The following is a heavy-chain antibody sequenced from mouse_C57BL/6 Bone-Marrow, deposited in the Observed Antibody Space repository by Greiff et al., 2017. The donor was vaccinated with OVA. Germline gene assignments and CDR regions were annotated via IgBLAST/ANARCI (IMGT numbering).Heavy chain of an antibody. CDR1: GFTFTDYY. CDR3: ARYPGDLYFDV. Sequence: VKLVESGGGLVQPGGSLSLSCAASGFTFTDYYMSWVRQPPGKALEWLGFIRNKANGYTTEYSASVKGRFTISRDNSQSILYLQMNALIAEDSATYYCARYPGDLYFDVWGTGTTVTVSS. J-gene: IGHJ1*03. V-gene: IGHV7-3*01. CDR2: IRNKANGYTT.